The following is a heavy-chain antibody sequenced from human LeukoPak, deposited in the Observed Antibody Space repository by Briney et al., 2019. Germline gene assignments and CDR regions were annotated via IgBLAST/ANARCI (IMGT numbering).Heavy chain of an antibody. CDR2: IKSKADGGTT. CDR1: GFIVSNAW. J-gene: IGHJ4*02. D-gene: IGHD1-26*01. CDR3: TTINWGAFDR. V-gene: IGHV3-15*01. Sequence: PGGSLRLSCAASGFIVSNAWMSWVRQAPGKGLEWISRIKSKADGGTTDYTAPVKGTFTISKDESKNTLYLQMDSLKTDDTAVYFCTTINWGAFDRWGQGTLATVSS.